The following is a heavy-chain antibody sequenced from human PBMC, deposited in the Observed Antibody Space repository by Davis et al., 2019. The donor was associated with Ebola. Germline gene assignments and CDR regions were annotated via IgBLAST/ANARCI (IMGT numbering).Heavy chain of an antibody. Sequence: PGGSLRLSCAASGFTFSSYSMNWVRQAPGKGLEWVSSISSSSSYIYYADSVKGRFTISRDNAKNSLYLQMNSLRAEDTAVYYCARDRGGATITSYYYYYYGMDVWGQGTTVTVSS. V-gene: IGHV3-21*01. J-gene: IGHJ6*02. CDR1: GFTFSSYS. D-gene: IGHD5-24*01. CDR2: ISSSSSYI. CDR3: ARDRGGATITSYYYYYYGMDV.